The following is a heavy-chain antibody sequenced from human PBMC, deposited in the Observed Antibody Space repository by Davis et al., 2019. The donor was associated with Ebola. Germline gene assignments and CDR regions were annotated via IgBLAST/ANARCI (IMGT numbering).Heavy chain of an antibody. D-gene: IGHD1-26*01. J-gene: IGHJ4*02. CDR1: GLTFNSYT. Sequence: PGGSLRLSCATSGLTFNSYTMSWVRQAPGRGLEWVSTISGSGRTATYADSVRGRFTISRDRGSATVYLEMNSLRVEDTGVYYCAKARAMGATTYFDHWGQGSLVSVSP. CDR3: AKARAMGATTYFDH. V-gene: IGHV3-23*01. CDR2: ISGSGRTA.